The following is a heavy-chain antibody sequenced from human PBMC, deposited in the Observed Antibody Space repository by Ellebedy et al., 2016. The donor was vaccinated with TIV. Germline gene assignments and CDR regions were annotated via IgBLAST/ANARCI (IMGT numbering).Heavy chain of an antibody. CDR1: GFPFSTYA. D-gene: IGHD1-14*01. CDR3: AKEQTNHYFDS. J-gene: IGHJ4*02. CDR2: ISYDGSNQ. Sequence: PGGSLRLSCAASGFPFSTYAMHWVRQPPGKGLDWVAAISYDGSNQFYADSVKGRFTISRDNSKNTLYLQMNSLRADDAAVYYCAKEQTNHYFDSWGQGTLVTVSS. V-gene: IGHV3-30-3*01.